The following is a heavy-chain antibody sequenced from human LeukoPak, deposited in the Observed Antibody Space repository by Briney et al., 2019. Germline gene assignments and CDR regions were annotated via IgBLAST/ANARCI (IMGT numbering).Heavy chain of an antibody. CDR3: ASRLMIAVAGTGRSDYFDY. Sequence: SETLSLTCTVSGGSVGRVSYYWSWIREPSGKGLEWIGYIYYSGSTNYNPSLKSRVTISLDTSQNQFSLKLSSVTAADTAVYYCASRLMIAVAGTGRSDYFDYWGQGTLVTVSS. V-gene: IGHV4-61*01. CDR1: GGSVGRVSYY. CDR2: IYYSGST. D-gene: IGHD6-19*01. J-gene: IGHJ4*02.